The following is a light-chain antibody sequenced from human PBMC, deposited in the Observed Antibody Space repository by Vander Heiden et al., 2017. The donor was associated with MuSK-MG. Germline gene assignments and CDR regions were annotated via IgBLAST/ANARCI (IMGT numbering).Light chain of an antibody. CDR2: GDN. CDR1: DLGDKY. V-gene: IGLV3-1*01. Sequence: SYDLTQPPSVSVFPAQTATITCSGNDLGDKYACWYQPKPGQSPVLDIYGDNKRASGIPERISSSNSANTATLTSAGTQAVDEAYYYWQTWESSTAVFGGGTKLTVL. J-gene: IGLJ3*02. CDR3: QTWESSTAV.